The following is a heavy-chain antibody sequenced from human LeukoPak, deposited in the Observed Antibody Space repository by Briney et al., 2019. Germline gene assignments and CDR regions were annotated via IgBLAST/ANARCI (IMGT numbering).Heavy chain of an antibody. Sequence: GGSLRLSCAASGFTFSSYGMSWVRQAPGKGLEWVSAISGSGGSTYYADSVKGRFTISRDNSKNTLYLQMNSLRAEDTAVYYCAKGVRYDPTPDAFDIWGQGTMVTVSS. CDR3: AKGVRYDPTPDAFDI. D-gene: IGHD3-22*01. V-gene: IGHV3-23*01. CDR2: ISGSGGST. CDR1: GFTFSSYG. J-gene: IGHJ3*02.